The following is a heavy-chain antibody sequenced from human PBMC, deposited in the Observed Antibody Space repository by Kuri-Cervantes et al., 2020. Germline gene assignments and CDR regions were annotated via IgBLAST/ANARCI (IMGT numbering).Heavy chain of an antibody. CDR2: IYHSGST. Sequence: SETLSLTCAVSGGSISSGYYWGWIRQPPGKGLEWIGSIYHSGSTYYNPSLKSRVTISVDTSKNQFSLKLSSVTAADTAVYYCARDDDTDYYYYYMDVWGKGTTVTVSS. CDR1: GGSISSGYY. V-gene: IGHV4-38-2*02. J-gene: IGHJ6*03. D-gene: IGHD3-22*01. CDR3: ARDDDTDYYYYYMDV.